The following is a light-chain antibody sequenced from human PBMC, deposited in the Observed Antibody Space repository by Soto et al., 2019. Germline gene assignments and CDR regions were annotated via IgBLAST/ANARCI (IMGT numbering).Light chain of an antibody. CDR1: RSLSSSY. V-gene: IGKV3-20*01. J-gene: IGKJ2*01. CDR3: QQQGT. CDR2: AAS. Sequence: EIVLTQSPGTLSLSPGERATLSCRASRSLSSSYVFWYQQKPGQAPRLLIYAASRSATGIPDRFSGSGSATEYTLTISRLEPEDFAVYYCQQQGTFGQGTKLEIK.